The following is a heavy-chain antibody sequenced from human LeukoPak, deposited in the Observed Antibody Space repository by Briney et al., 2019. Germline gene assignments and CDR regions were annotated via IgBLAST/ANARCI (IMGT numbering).Heavy chain of an antibody. V-gene: IGHV3-21*01. CDR1: GFTFSSYS. D-gene: IGHD1-26*01. J-gene: IGHJ4*02. CDR2: ISSSSSYI. CDR3: ARDRRKWELPFDY. Sequence: PGRSLRLSCAASGFTFSSYSMNWVRQAPGKGLEWVSSISSSSSYIYYADSVKGRFTISRDNAKNSLYLQMNSLRAEDTAVYYCARDRRKWELPFDYWGQGTLVTVSP.